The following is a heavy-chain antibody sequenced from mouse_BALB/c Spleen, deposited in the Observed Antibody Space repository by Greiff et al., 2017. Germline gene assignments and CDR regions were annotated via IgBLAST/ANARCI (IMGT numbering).Heavy chain of an antibody. V-gene: IGHV2-9*02. Sequence: VQLQESGPGLVAPSQSLSITCTVSGFSLTSYGVHWVRQPPGKGLEWLGVIWAGGSTNYNSALMSRLSISKDNSKSQVFLKMNSLQTDDTAMYYCARDSPFYGSSLAWFAYWGQGTLVTVSA. CDR2: IWAGGST. CDR1: GFSLTSYG. D-gene: IGHD1-1*01. J-gene: IGHJ3*01. CDR3: ARDSPFYGSSLAWFAY.